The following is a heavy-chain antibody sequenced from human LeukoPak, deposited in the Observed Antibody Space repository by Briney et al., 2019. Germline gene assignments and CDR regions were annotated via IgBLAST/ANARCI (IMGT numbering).Heavy chain of an antibody. D-gene: IGHD4-17*01. CDR2: IHSSGGT. CDR3: IVFGDSNH. V-gene: IGHV3-53*01. J-gene: IGHJ5*02. Sequence: GGSLRLSCAASGFTGSNNYMSWVRQAPGKGLEWVSAIHSSGGTYYTDSVKGRFTISRDTSKNTLYLQINSLRVEDTAVYYCIVFGDSNHWGQGTLVTVSS. CDR1: GFTGSNNY.